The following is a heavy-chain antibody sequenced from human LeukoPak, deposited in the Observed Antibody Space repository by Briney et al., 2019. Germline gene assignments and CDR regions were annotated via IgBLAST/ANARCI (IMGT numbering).Heavy chain of an antibody. D-gene: IGHD4-17*01. V-gene: IGHV4-59*02. CDR1: GASVSNYY. CDR2: FSYSGST. Sequence: PSETLSLTCTVSGASVSNYYWSWIRQPPGKGLEWIGYFSYSGSTNYNPSLKSRVTISVDTSKNQFSLKLSSVTAADTAVYYCARGGGGSSTVTTYWFDPWGQGALVTVSS. CDR3: ARGGGGSSTVTTYWFDP. J-gene: IGHJ5*02.